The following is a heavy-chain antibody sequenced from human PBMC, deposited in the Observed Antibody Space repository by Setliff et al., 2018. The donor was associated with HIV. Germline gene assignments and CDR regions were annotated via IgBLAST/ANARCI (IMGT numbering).Heavy chain of an antibody. CDR1: GGSLSSNYYC. J-gene: IGHJ4*02. CDR3: ARLWTHLYYFDY. CDR2: MSLGGNT. D-gene: IGHD1-1*01. Sequence: KTSETLSLTCTVSGGSLSSNYYCWGWIRQPPGKGLEWIGTMSLGGNTYYNPSLKGRVAISVDMSNNQFSLKLTSVTAADTAVYFCARLWTHLYYFDYWGQGTLVTVSS. V-gene: IGHV4-39*01.